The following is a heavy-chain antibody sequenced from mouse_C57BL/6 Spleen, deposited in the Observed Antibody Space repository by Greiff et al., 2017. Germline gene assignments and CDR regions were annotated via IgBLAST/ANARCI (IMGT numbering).Heavy chain of an antibody. CDR1: GFTFTTYP. J-gene: IGHJ3*01. CDR3: AIYCYDEFAY. Sequence: QVKLLQSGAELVKPGASVKMSCTASGFTFTTYPIEWMHQTPGKSLEWIGNFNPYNDDTKYNEKFKGKATFTVEKSTSTVYLELSRLTSDDPAVYYCAIYCYDEFAYWGQGTLVTVSA. CDR2: FNPYNDDT. D-gene: IGHD2-12*01. V-gene: IGHV1-47*01.